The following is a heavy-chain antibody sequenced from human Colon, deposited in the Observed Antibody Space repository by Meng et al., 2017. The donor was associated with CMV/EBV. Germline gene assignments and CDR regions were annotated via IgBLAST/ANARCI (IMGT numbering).Heavy chain of an antibody. Sequence: GGSLRLSCVTSGFTFSSYSLNWVRQAPGKGLEWVSSITHTSDTYYADSLKGRFTVSRDNAKNSVYLQMNSLGAEDTAVYYCVREVRRSWFDPWGQGTLVTVSS. CDR2: ITHTSDT. CDR3: VREVRRSWFDP. V-gene: IGHV3-21*01. D-gene: IGHD4-17*01. CDR1: GFTFSSYS. J-gene: IGHJ5*02.